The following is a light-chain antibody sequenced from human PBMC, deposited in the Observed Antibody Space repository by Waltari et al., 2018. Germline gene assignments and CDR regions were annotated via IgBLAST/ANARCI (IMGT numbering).Light chain of an antibody. J-gene: IGLJ1*01. CDR2: EGS. V-gene: IGLV2-23*01. CDR1: SKYVGRLNT. CDR3: CSYAGSSTPYV. Sequence: QSALTQPASVFGPPGRSITIPRPATSKYVGRLNTAARYQQHPGKAPKLMISEGSKRPSGVSNRFSGSKSGNTASLTISGLQAEDEADYYCCSYAGSSTPYVFGTGTKVTVL.